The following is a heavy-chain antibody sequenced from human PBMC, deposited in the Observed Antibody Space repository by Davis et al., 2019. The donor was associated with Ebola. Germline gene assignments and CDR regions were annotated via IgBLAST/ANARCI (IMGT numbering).Heavy chain of an antibody. Sequence: ASVKVSCKASGYPFTSYAISWVRQAPGQGLEWMGWMNPNSGNTGYAQKFQGRVTMTRENSMSTAYMELRSLRSEDTAVYFCARGGVAYSDLDYWGQGTLVAVSS. CDR1: GYPFTSYA. CDR2: MNPNSGNT. V-gene: IGHV1-8*01. CDR3: ARGGVAYSDLDY. J-gene: IGHJ4*02. D-gene: IGHD2-21*01.